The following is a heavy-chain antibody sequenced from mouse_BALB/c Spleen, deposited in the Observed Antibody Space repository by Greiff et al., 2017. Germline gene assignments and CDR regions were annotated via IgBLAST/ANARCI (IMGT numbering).Heavy chain of an antibody. CDR2: ISSGGSYT. Sequence: EVKVEESGGGLVKPGGSLKLSCAASGFTFSSYTMSWVRQTPEKRLEWVATISSGGSYTYYPDSVKGRFTISRDNAKNTLYLQMSSLKSEDTAMYYCTREDDYYAMDYWGQGTSVTVSS. CDR3: TREDDYYAMDY. V-gene: IGHV5-6-4*01. J-gene: IGHJ4*01. CDR1: GFTFSSYT.